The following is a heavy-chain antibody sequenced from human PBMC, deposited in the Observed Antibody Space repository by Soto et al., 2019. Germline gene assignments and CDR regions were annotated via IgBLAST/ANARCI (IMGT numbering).Heavy chain of an antibody. CDR1: GGPINNNFW. D-gene: IGHD3-3*01. CDR2: IYQTGSI. V-gene: IGHV4-4*02. CDR3: VRGNDNYDFWNNWSLDP. Sequence: KPSETLSLTCAVSGGPINNNFWSWVRQPPGKGLEWIGEIYQTGSINYNPSLRSRVTISVDKPKNQLSLKVDSVTAADTAFYYCVRGNDNYDFWNNWSLDPWGQGTLVTVSS. J-gene: IGHJ5*02.